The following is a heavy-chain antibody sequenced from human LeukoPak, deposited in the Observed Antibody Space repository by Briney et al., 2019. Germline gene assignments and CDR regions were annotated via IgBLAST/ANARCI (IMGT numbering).Heavy chain of an antibody. Sequence: GASVKVSCKASGGTFSSYAISWVRQAPGQGLEWMGGIIPIFGTANYAQKFQGRVTITADESTSTAYMELSSLRSEDTAVYYCARAMFGVGANLQDLYYFDYWGQGTLVTVSS. CDR2: IIPIFGTA. CDR3: ARAMFGVGANLQDLYYFDY. V-gene: IGHV1-69*13. J-gene: IGHJ4*02. D-gene: IGHD1-26*01. CDR1: GGTFSSYA.